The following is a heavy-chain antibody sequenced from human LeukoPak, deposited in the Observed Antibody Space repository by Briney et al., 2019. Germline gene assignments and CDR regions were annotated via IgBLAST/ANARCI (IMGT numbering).Heavy chain of an antibody. J-gene: IGHJ4*02. CDR2: ISYSGSP. CDR1: GDSIATYY. D-gene: IGHD2-15*01. V-gene: IGHV4-59*08. Sequence: SETLSLTCSVSGDSIATYYWSWIRQPPGKGLEWIGYISYSGSPYYNPSLKSRVTMSVDTSKNQFSLKLSSVTAADTAVYYCARRKGCSGGSCYGDTFDYWGQGTLVTVSS. CDR3: ARRKGCSGGSCYGDTFDY.